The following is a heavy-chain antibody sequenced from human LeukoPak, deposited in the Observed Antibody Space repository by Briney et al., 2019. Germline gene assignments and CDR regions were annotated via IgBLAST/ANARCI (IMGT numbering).Heavy chain of an antibody. J-gene: IGHJ4*02. CDR2: ISYSGSP. CDR1: GDSIATYY. D-gene: IGHD2-15*01. V-gene: IGHV4-59*08. Sequence: SETLSLTCSVSGDSIATYYWSWIRQPPGKGLEWIGYISYSGSPYYNPSLKSRVTMSVDTSKNQFSLKLSSVTAADTAVYYCARRKGCSGGSCYGDTFDYWGQGTLVTVSS. CDR3: ARRKGCSGGSCYGDTFDY.